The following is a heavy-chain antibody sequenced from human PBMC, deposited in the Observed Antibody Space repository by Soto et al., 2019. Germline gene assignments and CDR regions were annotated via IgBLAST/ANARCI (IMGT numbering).Heavy chain of an antibody. D-gene: IGHD3-22*01. V-gene: IGHV1-69*04. CDR2: IIPILGIA. CDR1: GGTFSSYT. CDR3: ARDGWRLLGGY. J-gene: IGHJ4*02. Sequence: SVKVSCKASGGTFSSYTISWVRQAPGQGLEWMGRIIPILGIANYAQKLQGRVTMTTDTSTSTAYMELRSLRSDDTAVYYCARDGWRLLGGYWGQGTLVTVSS.